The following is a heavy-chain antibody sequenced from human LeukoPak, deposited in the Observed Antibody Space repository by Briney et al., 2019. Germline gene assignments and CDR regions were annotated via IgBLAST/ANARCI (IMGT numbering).Heavy chain of an antibody. CDR2: TYFSGST. CDR3: ARAADCGSTSCYMGIDF. V-gene: IGHV4-59*11. Sequence: SETLSLTCTVSGGSISSHYWSWIRQPPGEGLEWIGYTYFSGSTNYNPSLKSRVTISVDRSRKQIFLKLSAVTAADTAVYYCARAADCGSTSCYMGIDFWGQGTLVTVSP. CDR1: GGSISSHY. J-gene: IGHJ4*02. D-gene: IGHD2-2*02.